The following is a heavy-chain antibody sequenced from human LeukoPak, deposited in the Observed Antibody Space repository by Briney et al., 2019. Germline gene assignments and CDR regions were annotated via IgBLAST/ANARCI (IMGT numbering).Heavy chain of an antibody. CDR3: AKEGQQLVRLRGGLDY. CDR1: GFTFSSYA. J-gene: IGHJ4*02. D-gene: IGHD6-13*01. CDR2: ISGSGGST. Sequence: GGSLRLSCAASGFTFSSYAMSWVRQAPGKGLEWVSAISGSGGSTYYADSVKGRFTISRDNSKNTLYLQMNSLRAEDTAVYYCAKEGQQLVRLRGGLDYWGQGTLVTVSS. V-gene: IGHV3-23*01.